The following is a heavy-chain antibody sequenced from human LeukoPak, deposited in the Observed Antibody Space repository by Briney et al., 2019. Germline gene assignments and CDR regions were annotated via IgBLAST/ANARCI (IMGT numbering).Heavy chain of an antibody. J-gene: IGHJ5*02. V-gene: IGHV1-3*01. Sequence: GASVKVSCKASGYTFTSYAMHWVRQAPGQRLEWMGWINAGNGNTKYSQKFQGRVTITADESTSTAYMELSSLRSEDTAVYYCARDFGYSSSRGGFDPWGQGTLVTVSS. D-gene: IGHD6-6*01. CDR3: ARDFGYSSSRGGFDP. CDR2: INAGNGNT. CDR1: GYTFTSYA.